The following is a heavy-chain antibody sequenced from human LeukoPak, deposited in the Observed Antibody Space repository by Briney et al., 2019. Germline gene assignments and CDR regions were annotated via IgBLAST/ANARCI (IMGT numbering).Heavy chain of an antibody. CDR1: GFTVRSNY. V-gene: IGHV3-66*01. CDR3: ASAHEYSRGLAGMDV. CDR2: IYSGGST. D-gene: IGHD6-19*01. Sequence: GGSLRLSCAASGFTVRSNYMSWVRQAPGKGLEWVSVIYSGGSTYYADSVKGRFTISRDNSKNTLYLQMNSLRAEDTAVYYCASAHEYSRGLAGMDVWVQGSKVTVSS. J-gene: IGHJ6*02.